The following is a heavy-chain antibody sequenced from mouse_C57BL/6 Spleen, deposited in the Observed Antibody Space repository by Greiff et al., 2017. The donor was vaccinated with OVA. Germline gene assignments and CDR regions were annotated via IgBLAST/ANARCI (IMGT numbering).Heavy chain of an antibody. D-gene: IGHD1-1*01. Sequence: QVQLQQPGAELVRPGSSVKLSCKASGYTFTSYWMDWVKQRPGQGLEWIGNIYPSDSETHYNQKFKDKATLTVDKSSSTAYMQLSSLTSEDSAVYYCARGRGSLITTVVDWYFDVWGTGTTVTVSS. V-gene: IGHV1-61*01. CDR2: IYPSDSET. CDR1: GYTFTSYW. CDR3: ARGRGSLITTVVDWYFDV. J-gene: IGHJ1*03.